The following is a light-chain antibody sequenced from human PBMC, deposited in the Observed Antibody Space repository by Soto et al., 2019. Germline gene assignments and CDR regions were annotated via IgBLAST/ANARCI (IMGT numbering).Light chain of an antibody. V-gene: IGKV3-20*01. CDR1: QSISSSY. Sequence: EIVLTQSPGTLSLSPGERATLSCRTSQSISSSYLAWYQQKPGQAPRLLIYVASSRAAGIPDKFSGSGSGTDFTLTISRLEPEDFAVYYCQHFGSSLFTFGPGTKVDIK. CDR2: VAS. J-gene: IGKJ3*01. CDR3: QHFGSSLFT.